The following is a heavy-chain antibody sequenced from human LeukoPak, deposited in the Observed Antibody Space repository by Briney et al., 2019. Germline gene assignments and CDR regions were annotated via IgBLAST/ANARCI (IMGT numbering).Heavy chain of an antibody. D-gene: IGHD1-26*01. Sequence: ASVKVSCKASGYTFTGYYMHWVRQAPGQGLEWMGWINPNSGGTNYAQKFQGRVTMTRDTSISTAYMELSRLRFDDTAVYYCARDHGSGSYWGADYWGQGTLVTVSS. CDR3: ARDHGSGSYWGADY. J-gene: IGHJ4*02. V-gene: IGHV1-2*02. CDR2: INPNSGGT. CDR1: GYTFTGYY.